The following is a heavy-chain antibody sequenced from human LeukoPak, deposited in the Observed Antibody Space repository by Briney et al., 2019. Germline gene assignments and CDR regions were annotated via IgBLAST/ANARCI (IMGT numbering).Heavy chain of an antibody. J-gene: IGHJ5*02. D-gene: IGHD3-9*01. CDR1: GDSVSSNSAA. V-gene: IGHV6-1*01. CDR2: TYCRSKWYN. Sequence: SQTLSLTCAISGDSVSSNSAAWNWIRQSPSRGLEWLGRTYCRSKWYNDYAVSVKSRITINPDTSKNQFSLQLNSVTPEDTAVYYCARDGYYDILTGYYRRGQFDPWGQGTLVTVSS. CDR3: ARDGYYDILTGYYRRGQFDP.